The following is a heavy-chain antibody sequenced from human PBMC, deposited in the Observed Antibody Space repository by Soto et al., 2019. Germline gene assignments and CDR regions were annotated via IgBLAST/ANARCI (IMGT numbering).Heavy chain of an antibody. CDR1: GGSISSGGYY. D-gene: IGHD2-15*01. CDR2: IYYSGST. CDR3: ARGIKATRSGKCSGVSCLRTQTPYFDY. V-gene: IGHV4-31*03. Sequence: QVQLQESGPGLVKPSQTLSLTCTVSGGSISSGGYYWSWIRQHPGKGLEWIGYIYYSGSTYYNPSLKSRVSISVDTSKNQFTLRLSSVTAADTAVYYCARGIKATRSGKCSGVSCLRTQTPYFDYWGQGTLVTVSS. J-gene: IGHJ4*02.